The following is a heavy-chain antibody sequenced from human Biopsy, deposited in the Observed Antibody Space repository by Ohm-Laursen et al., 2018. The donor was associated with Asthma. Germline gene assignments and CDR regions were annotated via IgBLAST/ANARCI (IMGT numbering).Heavy chain of an antibody. CDR2: INADDGNT. CDR3: ARTYYDFLTGQVNDAFAL. V-gene: IGHV1-3*01. CDR1: GYTFIHFA. D-gene: IGHD3-9*01. J-gene: IGHJ3*01. Sequence: SVKVSCKTSGYTFIHFAIHWVRQAPGQRLEWMGWINADDGNTKYSQKFQGRVTITRDTSASTAYMDLRSLRSEDTAMYYCARTYYDFLTGQVNDAFALWGQGTMVTVSS.